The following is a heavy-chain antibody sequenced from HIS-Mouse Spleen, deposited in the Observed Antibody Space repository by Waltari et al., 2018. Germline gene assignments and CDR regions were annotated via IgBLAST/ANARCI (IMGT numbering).Heavy chain of an antibody. CDR3: ARADSGYDLGYYFDY. V-gene: IGHV3-11*01. Sequence: QVQLVESGGGLVKPGGSLRLSCAASGFTFSDYYMSWIRQAPGKVLWCVSYIISSGSPIYYADAVKGRFTISMDNAKNSLYLQMNSLRAEDTAVYYCARADSGYDLGYYFDYWGQGTLVTVSS. CDR1: GFTFSDYY. J-gene: IGHJ4*02. D-gene: IGHD5-12*01. CDR2: IISSGSPI.